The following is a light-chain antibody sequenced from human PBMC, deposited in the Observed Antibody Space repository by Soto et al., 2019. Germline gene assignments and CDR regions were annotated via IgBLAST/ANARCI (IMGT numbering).Light chain of an antibody. CDR1: QSVSSSY. CDR3: QQYGRSPPT. Sequence: EIVLTQSPGTLSLSPGERATLSCRASQSVSSSYVGWYQLKPGQAPSLFIYGASSRATGIADRVSGSGSGTDFTISISRMEPEHYAVYYCQQYGRSPPTFGGGTKVEIK. V-gene: IGKV3-20*01. J-gene: IGKJ4*01. CDR2: GAS.